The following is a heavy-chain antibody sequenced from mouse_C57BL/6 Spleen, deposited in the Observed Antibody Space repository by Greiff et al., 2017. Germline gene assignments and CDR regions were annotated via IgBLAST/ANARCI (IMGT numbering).Heavy chain of an antibody. CDR1: GFTFSSYA. D-gene: IGHD1-1*01. V-gene: IGHV5-4*01. J-gene: IGHJ2*01. CDR3: ARDADYGSSFYYFDD. Sequence: EVQGVESGGGLVKPGGSLKLSCAASGFTFSSYAMSWVRQTPEKRLEWVATISDGGSYTYYPDNVKGRFTISRDNAKNNLYLQMSHLKSEDTAMYYCARDADYGSSFYYFDDWGQGTTLTVSS. CDR2: ISDGGSYT.